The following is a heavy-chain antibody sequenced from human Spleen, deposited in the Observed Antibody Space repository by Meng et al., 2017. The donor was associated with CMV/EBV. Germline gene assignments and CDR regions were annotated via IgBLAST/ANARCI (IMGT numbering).Heavy chain of an antibody. V-gene: IGHV4-59*01. CDR2: IYYSGST. J-gene: IGHJ5*02. CDR3: ARVRGGRYCSSTSCSPGWFDP. CDR1: SSYY. Sequence: SSYYWSWIRQTPGKGLEWIGDIYYSGSTNYNPSLKSRVTISVDTSKNQFSLKLSSVTAADTAVYYCARVRGGRYCSSTSCSPGWFDPWGQGTLVTVSS. D-gene: IGHD2-2*01.